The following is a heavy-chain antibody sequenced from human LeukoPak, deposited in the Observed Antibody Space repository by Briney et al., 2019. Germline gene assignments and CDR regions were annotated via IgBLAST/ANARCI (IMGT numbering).Heavy chain of an antibody. J-gene: IGHJ4*02. CDR1: GFTLSNYG. CDR2: IRYDGSNK. Sequence: GGSLRLSCAASGFTLSNYGMHWVRQAPGKGLEWVAFIRYDGSNKYYADSVKGRFTISRDNSKNTLYLQMNSLRAEDTAVYYCAKQAVAGSFYIDYWGQGTLVTVSS. D-gene: IGHD6-19*01. CDR3: AKQAVAGSFYIDY. V-gene: IGHV3-30*02.